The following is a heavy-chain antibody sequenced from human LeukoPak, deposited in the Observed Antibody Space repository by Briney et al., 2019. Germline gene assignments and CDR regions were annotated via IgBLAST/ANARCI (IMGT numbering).Heavy chain of an antibody. CDR2: IRSRTAGGTT. D-gene: IGHD1-1*01. CDR3: STGGGTSDY. J-gene: IGHJ4*02. CDR1: GFTFDNAW. V-gene: IGHV3-15*01. Sequence: GGSLRLSCVVSGFTFDNAWMSWVRQAPGKGLEWVGRIRSRTAGGTTDYGAPVKGRFTISRDDSKNTVNLQMNNLKMEDTAIYYCSTGGGTSDYWGQGTLVTVSS.